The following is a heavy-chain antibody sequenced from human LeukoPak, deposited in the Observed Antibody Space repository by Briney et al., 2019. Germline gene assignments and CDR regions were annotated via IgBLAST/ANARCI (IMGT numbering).Heavy chain of an antibody. Sequence: ASVKVSCKASGYTFSSYDIYWVRQAPGQGLEWVAWMNPNRDSTGYVARLQGRVTVTRNTSTSTVYMELTSLTSEDTAVYYCARGLFVDNEEYDAFDIWGQGTMITVSS. CDR3: ARGLFVDNEEYDAFDI. V-gene: IGHV1-8*01. J-gene: IGHJ3*02. CDR2: MNPNRDST. CDR1: GYTFSSYD. D-gene: IGHD3-10*02.